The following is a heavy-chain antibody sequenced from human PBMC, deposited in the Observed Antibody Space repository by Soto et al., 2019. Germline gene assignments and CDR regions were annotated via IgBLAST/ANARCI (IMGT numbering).Heavy chain of an antibody. CDR1: GFTFSSYS. CDR2: ISSSSSYI. J-gene: IGHJ6*02. D-gene: IGHD2-15*01. V-gene: IGHV3-21*01. CDR3: ARDGYCSGGSCYSYYYYGMDV. Sequence: GGSLRLSCAASGFTFSSYSMNWVRQAPGKGLEWVSSISSSSSYIYYADSVKGRFTISRDNAKNSLYLQMNSLRAEDTAVYYCARDGYCSGGSCYSYYYYGMDVWGQGTTVTVSS.